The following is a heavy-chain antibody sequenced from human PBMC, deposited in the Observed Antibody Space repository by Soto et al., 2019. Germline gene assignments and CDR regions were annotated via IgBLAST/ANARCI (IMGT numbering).Heavy chain of an antibody. D-gene: IGHD3-22*01. CDR1: GDTLRNYA. V-gene: IGHV1-69*13. CDR2: IIPTFGTA. CDR3: AREFGPYYSHISAYYPNWFDP. J-gene: IGHJ5*02. Sequence: GASVKVSCKASGDTLRNYAISWVRQAPGQGLEWMGGIIPTFGTANYAQNFQGRVTITADESTSTAYMELSRLRSEDTAVYYCAREFGPYYSHISAYYPNWFDPWGQGTLVTVSS.